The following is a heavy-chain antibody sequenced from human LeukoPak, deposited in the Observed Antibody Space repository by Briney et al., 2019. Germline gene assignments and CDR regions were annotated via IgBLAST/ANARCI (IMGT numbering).Heavy chain of an antibody. V-gene: IGHV3-53*01. D-gene: IGHD5-12*01. CDR1: GGPVTTSSYY. J-gene: IGHJ4*02. CDR2: IYSGDST. Sequence: PSETLSLTCSVSGGPVTTSSYYWGWIRQAPGKGLEWVSTIYSGDSTYYADSVKGRFTVSRDNSKNTLSLQMNNLRAEDTAVYYCARGGGAYDLRYWGQGTLVTVSS. CDR3: ARGGGAYDLRY.